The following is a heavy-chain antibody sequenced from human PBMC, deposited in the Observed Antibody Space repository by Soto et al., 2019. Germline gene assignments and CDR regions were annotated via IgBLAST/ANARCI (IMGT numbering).Heavy chain of an antibody. V-gene: IGHV4-59*01. CDR1: GDSISTYY. D-gene: IGHD2-2*02. CDR3: ARVSHQLLYRYFDS. CDR2: MYYSGST. J-gene: IGHJ4*02. Sequence: SETLSLTCTVSGDSISTYYWSWIRQPPGKGLEWIGCMYYSGSTKYNPSLKSRVTISVDTSQNQLSLKLTSVTAADTAVYYCARVSHQLLYRYFDSWGQGTQVTVSS.